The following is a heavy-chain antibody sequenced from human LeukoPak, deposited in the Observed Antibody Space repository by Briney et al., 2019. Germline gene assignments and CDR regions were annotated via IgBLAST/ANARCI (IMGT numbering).Heavy chain of an antibody. V-gene: IGHV3-30*04. D-gene: IGHD3-22*01. Sequence: GGSLRLSCAAPGFTFSSYAMHWVRQAPGKGLEWVAVISYDGGNKYYADSVKGRFTISRDNSKNTLYLQMNSLRAEDTAVYYCARETYYYDSSGYHLGAFDIWGQGTMVTVSS. J-gene: IGHJ3*02. CDR2: ISYDGGNK. CDR1: GFTFSSYA. CDR3: ARETYYYDSSGYHLGAFDI.